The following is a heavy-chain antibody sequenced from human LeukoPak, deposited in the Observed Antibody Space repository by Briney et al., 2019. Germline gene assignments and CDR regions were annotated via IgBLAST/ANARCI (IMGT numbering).Heavy chain of an antibody. D-gene: IGHD3-10*01. V-gene: IGHV3-43*01. J-gene: IGHJ6*02. CDR1: GFTFDDYT. CDR3: AKDFGSGVRYYYYYGMDV. CDR2: ISWDGGST. Sequence: GGSLRLSCAASGFTFDDYTMHWVRQAPGKGLEWVSLISWDGGSTYYADSVKGRFTISRDNSKNSLYLQMKSLRTEDTALYYCAKDFGSGVRYYYYYGMDVWGQGTTVTVSS.